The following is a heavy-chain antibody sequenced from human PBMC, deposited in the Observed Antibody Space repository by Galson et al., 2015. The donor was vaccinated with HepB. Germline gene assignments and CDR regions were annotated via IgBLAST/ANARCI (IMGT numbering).Heavy chain of an antibody. CDR3: ARDVHSGSYRWYFDL. CDR2: INAGNGNT. D-gene: IGHD1-26*01. V-gene: IGHV1-3*01. J-gene: IGHJ2*01. CDR1: GYTFTSYA. Sequence: SVKVSCKASGYTFTSYAMHWVRQAPGQRLEWMGWINAGNGNTKYSQKFQGRVTITRDTSASTAYMELSSLRSEDTAVYYCARDVHSGSYRWYFDLWGRGTLVTVSS.